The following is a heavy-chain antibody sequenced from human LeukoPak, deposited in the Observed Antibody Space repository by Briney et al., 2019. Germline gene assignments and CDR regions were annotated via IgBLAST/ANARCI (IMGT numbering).Heavy chain of an antibody. D-gene: IGHD2-15*01. CDR2: ISGSCGST. V-gene: IGHV3-23*01. CDR3: AKGALVVVAATLHLFDY. CDR1: GFTFSSYA. J-gene: IGHJ4*02. Sequence: GGSLRLSCAASGFTFSSYAMSWVRQAPGKGLEWVSAISGSCGSTYYADSVKGRFTISRDNSKNTLYLQMNSLRAEDTAVYCCAKGALVVVAATLHLFDYWGQGTLVTVSS.